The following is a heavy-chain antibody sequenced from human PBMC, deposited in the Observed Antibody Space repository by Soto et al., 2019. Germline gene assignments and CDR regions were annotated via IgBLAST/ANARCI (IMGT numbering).Heavy chain of an antibody. J-gene: IGHJ5*02. V-gene: IGHV4-59*01. CDR2: IYYSGST. D-gene: IGHD3-10*01. Sequence: PSETLSLTCTVSGGSISSYYWSWIRQPPGKGLEWIGYIYYSGSTNYNPSLKSRVTISVDTSKNQFSLKLSSVTAADTAVYYCARDLWPGDWFDPWGQGTLVTVSS. CDR3: ARDLWPGDWFDP. CDR1: GGSISSYY.